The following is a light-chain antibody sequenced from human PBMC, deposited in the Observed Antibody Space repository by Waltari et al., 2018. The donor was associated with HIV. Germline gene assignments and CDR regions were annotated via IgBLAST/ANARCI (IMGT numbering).Light chain of an antibody. J-gene: IGLJ2*01. V-gene: IGLV2-8*01. Sequence: QSALTQPPSASGSPGQSVTLSCTGTNSDIGTYDYVSWYQQHPDKAPKLVISEVTRRPWGGFDRCSGSNSGNTAFLTVAGGQAEDEADYYCSSFANRDGFYVLFGGGTRLTVL. CDR1: NSDIGTYDY. CDR3: SSFANRDGFYVL. CDR2: EVT.